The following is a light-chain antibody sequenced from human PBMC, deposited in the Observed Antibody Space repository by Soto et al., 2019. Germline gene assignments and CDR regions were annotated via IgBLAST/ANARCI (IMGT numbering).Light chain of an antibody. CDR2: DVT. V-gene: IGLV2-11*01. Sequence: QSVLTQPRSVSGSPGQSVTISCTGTSSDVGGYNYVSWYEQHPVKAPKLMIYDVTKRPSGVPDRFSGSKSGNTASLTISGLQAEDEADYYCCSYVGSYTWVFGTGTKVTVL. J-gene: IGLJ1*01. CDR1: SSDVGGYNY. CDR3: CSYVGSYTWV.